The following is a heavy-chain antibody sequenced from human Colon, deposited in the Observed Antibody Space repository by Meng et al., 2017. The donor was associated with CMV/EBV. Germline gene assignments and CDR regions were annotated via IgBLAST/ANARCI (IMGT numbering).Heavy chain of an antibody. D-gene: IGHD2-2*01. J-gene: IGHJ4*02. Sequence: GESLKISCVASGFTFSTYEMNWVRQAPGKGLEWAAYITGSGRSMFYGDSVKGRFTISRDNAKNSLFLQMNSLRVEDTAVYFCARDGFAAAFFDSWGQGTLVTVSS. CDR2: ITGSGRSM. CDR3: ARDGFAAAFFDS. V-gene: IGHV3-48*03. CDR1: GFTFSTYE.